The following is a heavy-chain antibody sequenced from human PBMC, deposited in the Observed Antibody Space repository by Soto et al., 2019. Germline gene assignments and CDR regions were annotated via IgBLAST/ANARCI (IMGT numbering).Heavy chain of an antibody. CDR3: ARPLLQLAPNFDY. CDR1: GYTLTSYG. CDR2: ISANNGNT. J-gene: IGHJ4*02. D-gene: IGHD6-6*01. Sequence: QVRLVQSGAEVKKPGASVKVSCKASGYTLTSYGISWVRQAPGQGLEWMGWISANNGNTNYAQKLQGRLTMTTDTPTTAGYMERRSLRSDDTAVYYCARPLLQLAPNFDYWGQGTLVTVSS. V-gene: IGHV1-18*01.